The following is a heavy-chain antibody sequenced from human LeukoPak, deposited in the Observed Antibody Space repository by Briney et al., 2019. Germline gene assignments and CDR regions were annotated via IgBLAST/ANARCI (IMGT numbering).Heavy chain of an antibody. CDR3: ARFPNTVAGIDY. CDR2: IFAGGSA. Sequence: GGSLRLSCEASEFTVISAYMNWVRQAPGKGLEWVSDIFAGGSAYYADSVKGRFTISRDNAKNSLYLQMNSLRAEDTAVYYCARFPNTVAGIDYWGQGTLVTVSS. V-gene: IGHV3-53*01. D-gene: IGHD6-19*01. CDR1: EFTVISAY. J-gene: IGHJ4*02.